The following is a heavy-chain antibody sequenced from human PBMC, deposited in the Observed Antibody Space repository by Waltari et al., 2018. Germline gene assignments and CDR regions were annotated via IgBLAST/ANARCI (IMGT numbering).Heavy chain of an antibody. D-gene: IGHD2-2*01. Sequence: VQLVESGGGLVKPGGSLRLSCAASGFTFSSYSMNWFRQAPGKGLEWVSSISSSSSYIYYADSVKGRFTISRDNAKNSLYLQMNSLRAEDTAVYYCARVLFSTSSFDYWGQGTLVTVSS. CDR3: ARVLFSTSSFDY. V-gene: IGHV3-21*01. CDR2: ISSSSSYI. J-gene: IGHJ4*02. CDR1: GFTFSSYS.